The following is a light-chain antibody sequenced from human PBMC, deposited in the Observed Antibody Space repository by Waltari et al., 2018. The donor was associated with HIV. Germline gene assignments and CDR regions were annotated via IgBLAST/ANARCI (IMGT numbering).Light chain of an antibody. V-gene: IGLV2-14*01. CDR1: SSDVGGYNS. CDR3: SSYTGTSTHVV. J-gene: IGLJ2*01. Sequence: QSDLTQPASVSGSPGQSITISCTGTSSDVGGYNSVSWYQQHSGKAPKLMIYGVSNRPSGVSNRFSGSKSGNTASLTISGLQAEDEAYYYCSSYTGTSTHVVFGGGTKLTVL. CDR2: GVS.